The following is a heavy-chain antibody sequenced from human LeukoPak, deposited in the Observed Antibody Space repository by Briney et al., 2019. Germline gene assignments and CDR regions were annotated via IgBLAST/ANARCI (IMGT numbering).Heavy chain of an antibody. CDR2: INRDGSRT. CDR1: GFTFSNHW. CDR3: ARGGSDTAMAHDY. V-gene: IGHV3-74*01. J-gene: IGHJ4*02. D-gene: IGHD5-18*01. Sequence: GGPLRLSCAASGFTFSNHWMHWVRQAPGKGLMWVSRINRDGSRTDYADSVKGRFTISRDDAKNTLYLQVNSLRAEDTAVYFCARGGSDTAMAHDYWGQGTLVTVSS.